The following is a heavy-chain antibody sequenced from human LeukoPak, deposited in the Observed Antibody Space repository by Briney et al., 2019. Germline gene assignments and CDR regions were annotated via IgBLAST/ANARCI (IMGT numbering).Heavy chain of an antibody. J-gene: IGHJ4*02. CDR2: IYHSGST. V-gene: IGHV4-38-2*02. CDR1: GSSISSDYY. Sequence: SETLSLTCTVSGSSISSDYYWGWIRQPPGKGLEWIGTIYHSGSTYYNPSLKSRVTISVDTSKNQFSLKLSSVTAADTAVYYCARVPYYYDSSGYYIDYWGQGTLVTVSS. D-gene: IGHD3-22*01. CDR3: ARVPYYYDSSGYYIDY.